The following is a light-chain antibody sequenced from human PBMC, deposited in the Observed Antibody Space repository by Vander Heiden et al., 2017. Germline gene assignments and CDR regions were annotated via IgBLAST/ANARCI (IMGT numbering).Light chain of an antibody. CDR3: QARGT. Sequence: IQMTQSPSSLSASVGDRVTITCQARQDISNYLNWYQQKPGKAPKLLIYDASNLETGVPSRFSGSGSGTDFTFTISSLQPEDIATYYCQARGTFGGGTKVEIK. J-gene: IGKJ4*01. V-gene: IGKV1-33*01. CDR2: DAS. CDR1: QDISNY.